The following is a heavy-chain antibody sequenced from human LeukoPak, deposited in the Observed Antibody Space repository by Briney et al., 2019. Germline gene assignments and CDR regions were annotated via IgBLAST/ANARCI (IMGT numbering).Heavy chain of an antibody. V-gene: IGHV1-18*01. Sequence: ASVKVSCKASGYTFTSYGMSGVRQAPGQGREGMGWISAYNGNTNYAQKVQGRVTINTDTYTSKDYMEVRRLRYDDTAVYYCARVANYYDSSGRGYYMDVWGKGTTVTVPS. CDR2: ISAYNGNT. D-gene: IGHD3-22*01. J-gene: IGHJ6*03. CDR1: GYTFTSYG. CDR3: ARVANYYDSSGRGYYMDV.